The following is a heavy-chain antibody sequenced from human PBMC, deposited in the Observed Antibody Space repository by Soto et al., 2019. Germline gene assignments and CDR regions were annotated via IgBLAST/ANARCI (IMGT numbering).Heavy chain of an antibody. Sequence: QDQLVQSGGEVKKPGASVKVSCKAPGYSFTNYGITWVRQAPGQGCEWMGWISAYNGDTNYAQKLQGRVTMTTDASTSTAYLELRSLRSDDTAVYYCARDRGVAPPVAGNTHYYYYMDVWGKGTTVTVSS. J-gene: IGHJ6*03. CDR3: ARDRGVAPPVAGNTHYYYYMDV. CDR1: GYSFTNYG. D-gene: IGHD6-19*01. V-gene: IGHV1-18*01. CDR2: ISAYNGDT.